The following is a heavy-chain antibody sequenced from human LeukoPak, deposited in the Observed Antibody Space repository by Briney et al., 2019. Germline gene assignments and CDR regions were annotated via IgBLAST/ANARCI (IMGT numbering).Heavy chain of an antibody. Sequence: GGSLRLSCAASGFTFSRYWMSWVRQAPGKGLEWVANINEDGSEKYYVESLRGRFTISRDNARNSLFLQMNSLRAEDTAVYYCARDQYYYDSSGYLDYWGQGTLVTVSS. D-gene: IGHD3-22*01. CDR2: INEDGSEK. J-gene: IGHJ4*02. V-gene: IGHV3-7*01. CDR1: GFTFSRYW. CDR3: ARDQYYYDSSGYLDY.